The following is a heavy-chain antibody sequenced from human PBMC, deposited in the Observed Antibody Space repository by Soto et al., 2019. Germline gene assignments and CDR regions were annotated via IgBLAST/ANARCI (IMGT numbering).Heavy chain of an antibody. CDR3: ARDGDSSGYFEPWNY. D-gene: IGHD6-19*01. CDR1: GYTFTSYA. V-gene: IGHV1-3*01. CDR2: INAGNGNT. Sequence: QVQLVQSGAEVKKPGASVKVSCKASGYTFTSYAMHWVRQAPGQRLEWMGWINAGNGNTKYSQKFQGRVTITRDTSASTAYMELSSLRSEDTAVYYCARDGDSSGYFEPWNYWGQGTLVTVSS. J-gene: IGHJ4*02.